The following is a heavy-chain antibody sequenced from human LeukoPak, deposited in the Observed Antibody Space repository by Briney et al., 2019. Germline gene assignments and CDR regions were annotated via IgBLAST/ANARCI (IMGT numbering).Heavy chain of an antibody. D-gene: IGHD6-6*01. CDR2: ISTNGGST. J-gene: IGHJ4*02. CDR3: ARGHSSSPNYFDY. V-gene: IGHV3-64D*09. CDR1: GFTFSSFA. Sequence: AGGSLRLSCSASGFTFSSFAMRWVRQAPGKGLEYVSGISTNGGSTNYEDSVKGRFTISRDNSKNTLYLQMSSLRAEGTAVYYCARGHSSSPNYFDYWGQGSLVTVSS.